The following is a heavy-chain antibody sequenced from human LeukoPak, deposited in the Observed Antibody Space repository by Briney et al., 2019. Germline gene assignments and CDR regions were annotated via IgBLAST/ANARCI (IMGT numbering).Heavy chain of an antibody. CDR1: GFTFSGYW. D-gene: IGHD5-24*01. CDR2: IKPDGSER. V-gene: IGHV3-7*01. J-gene: IGHJ4*02. CDR3: ARGRGVDY. Sequence: GGSLRLSCAASGFTFSGYWMSWVRQAPGKGLEWVSNIKPDGSERYYVDSVKGRFTISRDNAKNSLYLQMDSLRAEDTAVYYCARGRGVDYWGRGTLVTVSS.